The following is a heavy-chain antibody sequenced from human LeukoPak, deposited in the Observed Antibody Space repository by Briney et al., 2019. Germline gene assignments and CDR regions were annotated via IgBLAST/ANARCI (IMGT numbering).Heavy chain of an antibody. V-gene: IGHV4-39*01. CDR1: GGSISSSSYY. CDR2: IYYSGST. Sequence: PSETLSPTCTVSGGSISSSSYYWGWIRQPPGKGLEWIGSIYYSGSTYYNPSLKSRVTISVDTSKNQFSLKLSSVTAADTAVYYCARLGTTVTTGWFDPWGQGTLVTVSS. CDR3: ARLGTTVTTGWFDP. D-gene: IGHD4-11*01. J-gene: IGHJ5*02.